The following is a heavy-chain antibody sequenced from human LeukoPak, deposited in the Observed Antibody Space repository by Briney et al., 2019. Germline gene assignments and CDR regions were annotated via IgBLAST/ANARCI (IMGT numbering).Heavy chain of an antibody. V-gene: IGHV1-2*02. CDR1: GYTFTGYY. Sequence: GASVKVSCKASGYTFTGYYMHWVRQAPGQGLEWMGWINPNSGGTNYAQKFQGRVTMTRDTSISTAYMELSRLRSDDTAVYYCARDLSQTTYYYDSSGYVNWGQGTLVTVSS. D-gene: IGHD3-22*01. CDR3: ARDLSQTTYYYDSSGYVN. CDR2: INPNSGGT. J-gene: IGHJ4*02.